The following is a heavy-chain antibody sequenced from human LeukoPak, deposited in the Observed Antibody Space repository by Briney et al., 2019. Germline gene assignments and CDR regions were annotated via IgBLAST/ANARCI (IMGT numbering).Heavy chain of an antibody. V-gene: IGHV3-48*03. CDR2: ISSSGSTI. CDR1: GFTFSSYE. D-gene: IGHD3-3*01. J-gene: IGHJ4*02. Sequence: QSGGSLRLSCAASGFTFSSYEMNWVRQAPGKGLEWGSYISSSGSTIYYADSVKGRFTISRDNAKNSLYLQMNSLRAEDTAFYYCVRHDFWSGFKGGDYWGQGTLVTVSS. CDR3: VRHDFWSGFKGGDY.